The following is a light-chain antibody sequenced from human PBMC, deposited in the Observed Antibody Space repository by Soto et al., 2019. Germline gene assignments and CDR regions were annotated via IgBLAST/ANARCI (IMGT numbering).Light chain of an antibody. CDR1: SSNIGAGYD. V-gene: IGLV1-40*01. J-gene: IGLJ2*01. Sequence: QPVLTQPPSVSGAPGQRVTISCTGSSSNIGAGYDVHWYQQLPGTAPKLPIYGNSNRPSGVPDRFSGSKSGTSASLAITGLQAEDEADYYCQSYDSSLSGVVFGGGTQLTVL. CDR3: QSYDSSLSGVV. CDR2: GNS.